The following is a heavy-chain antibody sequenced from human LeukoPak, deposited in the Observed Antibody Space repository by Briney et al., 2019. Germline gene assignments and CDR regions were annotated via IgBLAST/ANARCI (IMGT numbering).Heavy chain of an antibody. D-gene: IGHD6-13*01. CDR3: ARGRKQQLVFDY. CDR1: GGSFSGYY. Sequence: PSETLSLTCAVYGGSFSGYYWSWIRQPPGKGLEWIGEINHSGSTNYNPSLKSRVTISVDTSKNLFSLKLSSVTAADTAVYYCARGRKQQLVFDYWGQGTLVTVSS. J-gene: IGHJ4*02. CDR2: INHSGST. V-gene: IGHV4-34*01.